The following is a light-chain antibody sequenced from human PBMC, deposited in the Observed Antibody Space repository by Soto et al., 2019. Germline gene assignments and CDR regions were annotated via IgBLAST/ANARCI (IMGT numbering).Light chain of an antibody. V-gene: IGKV3-20*01. CDR2: GAS. J-gene: IGKJ5*01. Sequence: EIVLTQSPATLSLSPGERATLSCWASQSVSNYFVWYQQKPGQAPGLLIYGASSRATGVPDRFSGSGSGTDFTLTISRLEPEDFAVYYCQQHGSSPITFGQGTRLEI. CDR1: QSVSNY. CDR3: QQHGSSPIT.